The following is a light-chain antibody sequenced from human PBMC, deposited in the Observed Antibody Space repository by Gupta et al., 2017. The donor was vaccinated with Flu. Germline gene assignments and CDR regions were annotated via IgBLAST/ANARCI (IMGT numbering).Light chain of an antibody. CDR3: CSYTLSTPLV. V-gene: IGLV2-23*02. J-gene: IGLJ1*01. Sequence: TSSDIGTYNLVSWYQQHPGKAPKLIIFDVGKRPSGVSYRFSGSKSGNTASLTISGLQTEDEADYYCCSYTLSTPLVFGSGTKVTVL. CDR1: SSDIGTYNL. CDR2: DVG.